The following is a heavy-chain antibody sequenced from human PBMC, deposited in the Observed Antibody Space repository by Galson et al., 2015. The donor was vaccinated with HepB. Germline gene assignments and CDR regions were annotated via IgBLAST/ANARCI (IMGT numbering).Heavy chain of an antibody. D-gene: IGHD2-21*01. CDR1: GGTFSSYA. CDR3: ARQVWAYCGGDCYQAPFDY. J-gene: IGHJ4*02. Sequence: SVKVSCKASGGTFSSYAISWVRQAPGQGLEWMGGIIPILGIANYAQKFQGRVTITADKSTSTAYMELSSLRSEDTAVYYCARQVWAYCGGDCYQAPFDYWGQGTLVTVSS. V-gene: IGHV1-69*10. CDR2: IIPILGIA.